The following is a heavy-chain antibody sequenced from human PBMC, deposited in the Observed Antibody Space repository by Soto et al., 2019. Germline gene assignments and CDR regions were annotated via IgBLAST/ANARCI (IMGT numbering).Heavy chain of an antibody. J-gene: IGHJ4*01. CDR3: ARLDCGTACRQYFFDF. CDR1: GYNFTNYW. D-gene: IGHD2-15*01. Sequence: XESLKISWKPSGYNFTNYWITWVRRVPGKGLEWMGRIDPHDSYANYNPSFEGHVTLSVDKSVATASLQWRNLKASDTGIYYCARLDCGTACRQYFFDFWGQGALLTVSS. CDR2: IDPHDSYA. V-gene: IGHV5-10-1*01.